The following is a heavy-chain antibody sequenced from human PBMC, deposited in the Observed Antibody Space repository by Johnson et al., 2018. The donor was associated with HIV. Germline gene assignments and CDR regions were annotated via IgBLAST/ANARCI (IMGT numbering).Heavy chain of an antibody. Sequence: FTLSSYWMSWVRQAPGKGLEWVANIKQDGSDKSYADSVKGRFTISRDNSKNTLHLQMNSLRAEDTAVYYCAKDGATRAFDIWGQGTMVTVSS. J-gene: IGHJ3*02. CDR1: FTLSSYW. D-gene: IGHD1-26*01. V-gene: IGHV3-7*04. CDR3: AKDGATRAFDI. CDR2: IKQDGSDK.